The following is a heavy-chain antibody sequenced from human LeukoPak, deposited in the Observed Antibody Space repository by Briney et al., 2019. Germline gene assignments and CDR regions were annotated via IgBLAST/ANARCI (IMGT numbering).Heavy chain of an antibody. CDR1: GGSISSYC. D-gene: IGHD3-22*01. Sequence: SEILSLTCTVSGGSISSYCWSWIRQPPGKGLEWIGYIYYSGSTNYNPSLKSRVTISVDTSKNQFSLKLSSVTAADTAVYYCARAYFDSSGYYYYYYYYMDVWGKGTTVTVSS. CDR3: ARAYFDSSGYYYYYYYYMDV. V-gene: IGHV4-59*01. CDR2: IYYSGST. J-gene: IGHJ6*03.